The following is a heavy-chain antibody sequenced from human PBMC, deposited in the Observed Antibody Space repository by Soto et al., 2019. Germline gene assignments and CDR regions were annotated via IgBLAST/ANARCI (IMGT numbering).Heavy chain of an antibody. CDR3: AIPDISGSYLKGTFDY. D-gene: IGHD1-26*01. CDR2: IYYSGST. CDR1: GGSISSSSYY. J-gene: IGHJ4*02. V-gene: IGHV4-39*01. Sequence: SETLSLTCTVSGGSISSSSYYWGWIRQPPGKGLEWIGSIYYSGSTYYNPSLKSRVTISVDTSKNQFSLKLSSVTAADTAVYYCAIPDISGSYLKGTFDYWGQGTLVTVSS.